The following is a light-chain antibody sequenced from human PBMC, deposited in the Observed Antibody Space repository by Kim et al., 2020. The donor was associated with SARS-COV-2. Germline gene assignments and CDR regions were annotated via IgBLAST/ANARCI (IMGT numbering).Light chain of an antibody. CDR3: SSYTSSSTRV. Sequence: QSALTQPASVSGSPGQSITISCTGTSSDVGGYNYVPWYQQHPGKAPKLTIYDVSNRPSGVSNRFSGSKSGNTASLTISGLQAEDEADYYCSSYTSSSTRVFGGGTQLTVL. V-gene: IGLV2-14*03. CDR2: DVS. J-gene: IGLJ3*02. CDR1: SSDVGGYNY.